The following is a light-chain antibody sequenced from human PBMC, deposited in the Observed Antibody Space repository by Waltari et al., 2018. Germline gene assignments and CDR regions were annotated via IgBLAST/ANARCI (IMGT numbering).Light chain of an antibody. J-gene: IGLJ3*02. CDR1: SSNIGNNF. V-gene: IGLV1-44*01. CDR2: TTN. CDR3: AVWDDSLNAWV. Sequence: QSVLSQPPSASGTPGQTVTISCSGTSSNIGNNFVSWYRQVPGTAPKLLIYTTNQRPSGCPDRFSGSKSGTSASLALSGLLSEDEADYYCAVWDDSLNAWVFGGGTKLTVL.